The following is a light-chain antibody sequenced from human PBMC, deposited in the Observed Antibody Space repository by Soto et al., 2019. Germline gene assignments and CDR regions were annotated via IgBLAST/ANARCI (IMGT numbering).Light chain of an antibody. CDR3: CSYRRNSSTLYV. V-gene: IGLV2-14*03. J-gene: IGLJ1*01. Sequence: QSVLTQPASLSGSPGQSITLSFTGTSSDGFDYNYVSWYQQHPGKAPKLLIYDVSNRPSGVSNRFSGSKSGNTASLTISGLQAEDEADFYCCSYRRNSSTLYVFGTGTKVTVL. CDR1: SSDGFDYNY. CDR2: DVS.